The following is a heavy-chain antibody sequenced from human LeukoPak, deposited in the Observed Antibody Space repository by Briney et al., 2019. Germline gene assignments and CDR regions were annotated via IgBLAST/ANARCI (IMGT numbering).Heavy chain of an antibody. Sequence: PSETLSLTCAVYGGSFSGYYWSWIRQPPGKGLEWIVEINHSGSTNYNPSLKSRVTISVDTSKNQFSLKLSSVTAADTAVYYCARGPPPRITMVRGISWFDPWGQGTLVTVSS. CDR2: INHSGST. J-gene: IGHJ5*02. D-gene: IGHD3-10*01. V-gene: IGHV4-34*01. CDR1: GGSFSGYY. CDR3: ARGPPPRITMVRGISWFDP.